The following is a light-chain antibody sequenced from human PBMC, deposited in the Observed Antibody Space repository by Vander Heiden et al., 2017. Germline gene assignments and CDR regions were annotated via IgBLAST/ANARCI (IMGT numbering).Light chain of an antibody. CDR3: QKNNSHLTWT. Sequence: DIQMTQSPSSLSASVGARVTITCRASQSIRSSLKWYQQKTGKAPKLLIYAASSLQSGVPSRFSGSGYRRDFTLTISRQQPEDFASYYCQKNNSHLTWTFGQGTKVEIK. CDR2: AAS. V-gene: IGKV1-39*01. CDR1: QSIRSS. J-gene: IGKJ1*01.